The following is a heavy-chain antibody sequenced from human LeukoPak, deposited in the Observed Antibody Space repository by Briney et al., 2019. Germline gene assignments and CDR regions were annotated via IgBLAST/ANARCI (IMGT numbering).Heavy chain of an antibody. CDR2: INPNSGGT. CDR1: GYTFTGYY. V-gene: IGHV1-2*02. J-gene: IGHJ4*01. Sequence: ASVKVSCKASGYTFTGYYMHWVRQAPGQGLEWMGWINPNSGGTNYAQKFQGRVTMTRDTSISTAYMELSRLRSDDTAVYYCARKRWFGELSSDYWGHGTLVTVSS. CDR3: ARKRWFGELSSDY. D-gene: IGHD3-10*01.